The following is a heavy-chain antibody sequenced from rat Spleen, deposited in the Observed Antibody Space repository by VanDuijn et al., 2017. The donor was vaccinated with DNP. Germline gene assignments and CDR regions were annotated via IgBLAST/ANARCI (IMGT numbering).Heavy chain of an antibody. CDR3: ATDSSYIYNY. CDR2: ITASGGIT. CDR1: GFTFSNYW. J-gene: IGHJ2*01. Sequence: EVQLVESGGGLVQPGGSLKLSCVASGFTFSNYWLTWVRQVPAKGLEWVASITASGGITYYRDSVMGRFTITRDNAKSTLYLQMDSLRSEDTATYYCATDSSYIYNYWGQGVMVTVSS. V-gene: IGHV5-27*01. D-gene: IGHD1-2*01.